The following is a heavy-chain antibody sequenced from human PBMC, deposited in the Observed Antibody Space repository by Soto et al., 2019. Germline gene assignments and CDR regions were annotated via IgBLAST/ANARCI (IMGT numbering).Heavy chain of an antibody. J-gene: IGHJ4*02. Sequence: ASVKVSCKAPGYTFTSYYMHWVRQAPGQGLEWMGIINPSGGSTSYAQKFQGRVTMTRDTSTSTVYMELSSLRSEDTAVYYCARITSDCSSTSCYSYFDYWGQGTLVTVSS. CDR3: ARITSDCSSTSCYSYFDY. V-gene: IGHV1-46*01. D-gene: IGHD2-2*01. CDR1: GYTFTSYY. CDR2: INPSGGST.